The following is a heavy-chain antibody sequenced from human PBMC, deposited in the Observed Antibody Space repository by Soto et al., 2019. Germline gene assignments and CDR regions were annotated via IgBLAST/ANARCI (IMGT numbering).Heavy chain of an antibody. Sequence: SQTLSLTCAISGDSVSSNSAAWNWIRQSPSRGLEWLGRTYYRSKWYNDYAVSVKSRITINPDTSKNQFSLQLNSVTPEDTAVYYCARDIPSMVRGRRWVVDYYGMDVWGQGTTVTVSS. CDR3: ARDIPSMVRGRRWVVDYYGMDV. J-gene: IGHJ6*02. CDR1: GDSVSSNSAA. D-gene: IGHD3-10*01. CDR2: TYYRSKWYN. V-gene: IGHV6-1*01.